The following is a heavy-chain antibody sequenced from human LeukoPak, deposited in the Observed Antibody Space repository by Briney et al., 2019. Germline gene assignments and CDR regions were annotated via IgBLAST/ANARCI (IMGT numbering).Heavy chain of an antibody. V-gene: IGHV3-48*02. Sequence: PRGSLRLSCAASGFTFSSYSMNWVRQAPGKGLEWVSYIRVSSSTIYYADSVKGRFTISRDNAKNSLYLQTNSLRDEDTAVYYCARDPIVVVPAAIDSFDIWGQGTMVAVCS. CDR1: GFTFSSYS. CDR2: IRVSSSTI. D-gene: IGHD2-2*01. J-gene: IGHJ3*02. CDR3: ARDPIVVVPAAIDSFDI.